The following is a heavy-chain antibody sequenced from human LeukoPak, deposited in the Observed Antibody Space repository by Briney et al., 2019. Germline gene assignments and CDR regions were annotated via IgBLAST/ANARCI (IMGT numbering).Heavy chain of an antibody. Sequence: ASVKVSCTVSGYTLTKLSMHWVRQAPGKGLEWMGTFDPEDGETIYAQKFQGRVTMTGDTSTDTTYMELSSLRSEDPAVYYGATGYGSVWGQETLVTVS. V-gene: IGHV1-24*01. J-gene: IGHJ4*02. CDR3: ATGYGSV. CDR2: FDPEDGET. D-gene: IGHD6-19*01. CDR1: GYTLTKLS.